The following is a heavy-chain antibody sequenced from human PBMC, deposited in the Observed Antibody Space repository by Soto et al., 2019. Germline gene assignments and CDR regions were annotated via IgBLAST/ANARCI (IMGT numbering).Heavy chain of an antibody. CDR3: ARTAFVVVAAGRSLDVFDI. D-gene: IGHD2-15*01. CDR1: GFTFSDYY. CDR2: ISSSGSTI. V-gene: IGHV3-11*01. J-gene: IGHJ3*02. Sequence: KTGGSLRLSCAASGFTFSDYYMSWIRQAPGKGLEWVSYISSSGSTIYNADSVKGRFTISRDNAKNSLCLQMNSLRSEDTALYYCARTAFVVVAAGRSLDVFDIWGQGTMVTVSS.